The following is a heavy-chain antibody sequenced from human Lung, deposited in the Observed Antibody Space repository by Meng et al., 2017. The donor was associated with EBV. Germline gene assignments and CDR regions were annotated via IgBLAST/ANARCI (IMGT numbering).Heavy chain of an antibody. CDR1: GFIFSNYG. D-gene: IGHD1-14*01. Sequence: QEHLVESGGGVVQPGRSLRLSCAASGFIFSNYGFHWVRQAPGKGPEWVAIIPSDGSHNKYYADSVKGRFTISRDNSKNTLYLQMNSLRTDDTAVYYCAKDLSGRVDPWGQGTLVTVSS. CDR2: IPSDGSHNK. V-gene: IGHV3-30*18. J-gene: IGHJ5*02. CDR3: AKDLSGRVDP.